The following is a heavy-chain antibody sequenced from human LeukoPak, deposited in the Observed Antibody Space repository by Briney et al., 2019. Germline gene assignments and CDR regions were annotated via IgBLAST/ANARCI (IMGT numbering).Heavy chain of an antibody. CDR3: VGEVGPRQMNY. CDR2: ISYDGSNK. V-gene: IGHV3-30-3*01. Sequence: PGGSLRLSCAASGFTFSSYAMHWVRQAPGKGLEWVAVISYDGSNKYYADSVKGRFTISRDNSKNTLYLQMNSLRTEDTAMYYCVGEVGPRQMNYWGQGTLVTVSS. J-gene: IGHJ4*02. D-gene: IGHD1-26*01. CDR1: GFTFSSYA.